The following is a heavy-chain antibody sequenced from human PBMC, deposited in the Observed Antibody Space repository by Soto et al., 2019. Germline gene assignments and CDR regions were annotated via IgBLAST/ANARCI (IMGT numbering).Heavy chain of an antibody. CDR1: GFTFSTYA. D-gene: IGHD6-25*01. CDR2: ISYDGNNK. J-gene: IGHJ4*02. V-gene: IGHV3-30-3*01. Sequence: QVHLVESGGGVVQPGRSLRLSCAASGFTFSTYAMHWVRQAPGKGLEWVAVISYDGNNKYYADSVRGRFTFSRDNSKSTLYLQMNSLRVEDTAVYYCASTYSSDRGYFDYWGKGTLVTVSS. CDR3: ASTYSSDRGYFDY.